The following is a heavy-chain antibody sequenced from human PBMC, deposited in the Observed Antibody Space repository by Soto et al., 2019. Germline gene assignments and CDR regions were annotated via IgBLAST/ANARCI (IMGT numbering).Heavy chain of an antibody. CDR1: GGSLNGFG. D-gene: IGHD2-8*02. J-gene: IGHJ5*02. V-gene: IGHV1-69*12. CDR3: AGVSVVLPALPSEGFGP. CDR2: TIPMFGTA. Sequence: QVQPEQSGAEVKKPGSSVKVSCQPSGGSLNGFGFTWVRQAPGQGLECMGGTIPMFGTARYAQKFQGRLTITAEQITDTTYLELTNLRCYDTAMYYCAGVSVVLPALPSEGFGPWGQGTQVIVSS.